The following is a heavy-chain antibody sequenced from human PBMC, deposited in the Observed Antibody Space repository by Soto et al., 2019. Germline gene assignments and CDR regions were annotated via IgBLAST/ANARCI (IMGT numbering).Heavy chain of an antibody. D-gene: IGHD3-16*01. V-gene: IGHV3-23*01. Sequence: GGSLRLSCAASGFTFGTFAMTWVRQAPGKGLEWVSSINGGGDRTYYADSVKGRFPISRDNSQNTLYLEMNDLRAEDTAVYYCAKDGSRTWGYSDFWGRGTLVTVSS. CDR1: GFTFGTFA. J-gene: IGHJ4*02. CDR3: AKDGSRTWGYSDF. CDR2: INGGGDRT.